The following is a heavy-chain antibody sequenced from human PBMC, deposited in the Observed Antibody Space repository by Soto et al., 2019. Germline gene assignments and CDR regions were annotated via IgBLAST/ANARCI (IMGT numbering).Heavy chain of an antibody. J-gene: IGHJ5*02. CDR1: GVSMKSFY. D-gene: IGHD1-26*01. V-gene: IGHV4-59*12. CDR2: VFYSGST. CDR3: ARDPEVGTGWFDP. Sequence: PSETLSLTCTVSGVSMKSFYWSWIRQPPGKGLEWIGYVFYSGSTNYNPSLKSRVTISLDMSENQFSLKLTSVTAADTAVYYCARDPEVGTGWFDPWGQGTLVTVSS.